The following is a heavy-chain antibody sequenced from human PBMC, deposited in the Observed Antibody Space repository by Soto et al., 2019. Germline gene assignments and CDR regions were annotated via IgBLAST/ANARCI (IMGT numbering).Heavy chain of an antibody. CDR1: GDTISSYY. J-gene: IGHJ3*02. CDR2: IYYSGST. CDR3: ARVWGGAFDI. Sequence: PSETLSLTCDVPGDTISSYYWSWIRQPPGKGLEWIGYIYYSGSTNYNPSLKSRVTISVDTSKNQFSLKLSSVTAADTAVYYCARVWGGAFDIWGQGTMVTVSS. D-gene: IGHD3-10*01. V-gene: IGHV4-59*01.